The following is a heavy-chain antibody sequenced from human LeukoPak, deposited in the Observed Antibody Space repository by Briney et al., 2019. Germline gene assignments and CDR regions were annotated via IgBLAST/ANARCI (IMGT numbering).Heavy chain of an antibody. Sequence: GGSLRLSCAASGFTFSSYSMNWVRQAPGKGLEWVSSISSSSSYIYYADSVKGRFTISRDNAKNSLYLHMNSLSAEDTAVYYCARVMDYYDRSDDYWGQGTLVTVSS. CDR1: GFTFSSYS. V-gene: IGHV3-21*01. CDR3: ARVMDYYDRSDDY. CDR2: ISSSSSYI. J-gene: IGHJ4*02. D-gene: IGHD3-22*01.